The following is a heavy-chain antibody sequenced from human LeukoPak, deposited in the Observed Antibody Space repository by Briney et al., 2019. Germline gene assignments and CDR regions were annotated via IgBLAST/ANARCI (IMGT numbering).Heavy chain of an antibody. CDR2: ISGSGGNS. Sequence: GESLRLSCAASGFTFSSYAMTWVRQAPGKGLEWVSGISGSGGNSYYSDSVRGRFTISRDNSKNTLYLQMNSLRAEDTAVYYCAKGPRIAVAGIDYWGQGTLVTVSS. CDR3: AKGPRIAVAGIDY. CDR1: GFTFSSYA. V-gene: IGHV3-23*01. J-gene: IGHJ4*02. D-gene: IGHD6-19*01.